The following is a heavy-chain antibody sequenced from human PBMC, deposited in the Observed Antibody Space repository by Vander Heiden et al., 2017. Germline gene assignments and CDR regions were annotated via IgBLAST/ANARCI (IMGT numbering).Heavy chain of an antibody. CDR3: AKDFGDNGFYYGLDV. J-gene: IGHJ6*02. V-gene: IGHV3-23*01. Sequence: VQLLESGGGVVQHGGARRLSCGASGLTFSSTAMNWVRRAPGKGLEWVSVISGSGSNTYYADSVKGRFTISRDNSKNTLYLQMSSLRAEDTAVYYCAKDFGDNGFYYGLDVWGQGTTVTVSS. CDR2: ISGSGSNT. D-gene: IGHD1-20*01. CDR1: GLTFSSTA.